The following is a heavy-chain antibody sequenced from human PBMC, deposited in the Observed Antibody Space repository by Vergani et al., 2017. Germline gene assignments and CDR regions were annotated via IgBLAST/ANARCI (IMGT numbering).Heavy chain of an antibody. Sequence: QLQLQESGPGLVKPSETLSLICTVSGGSINPSSSFWGWIRQSPGKGLEWIGSINYVGRTYYIPSLQSRATVFVATSKHQFSLNLTSVTAADTAVYYCGGGRGDNWYFDLWGRGTLVTVSS. D-gene: IGHD3-16*01. CDR3: GGGRGDNWYFDL. J-gene: IGHJ2*01. V-gene: IGHV4-39*01. CDR2: INYVGRT. CDR1: GGSINPSSSF.